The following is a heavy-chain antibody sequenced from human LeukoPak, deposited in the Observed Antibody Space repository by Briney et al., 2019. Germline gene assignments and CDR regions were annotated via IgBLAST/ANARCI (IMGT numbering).Heavy chain of an antibody. CDR2: INHSGST. V-gene: IGHV4-34*01. CDR3: ARIPRRITMVRGVITGFDY. J-gene: IGHJ4*02. D-gene: IGHD3-10*01. CDR1: GGSFSGYY. Sequence: SETLSLTCAVYGGSFSGYYWSWIRQPPGKGREWIGEINHSGSTNYNPSLKSRVTISVDTSKNQFSLKLSSVTAADTAVYYCARIPRRITMVRGVITGFDYWGQGTLVTVSS.